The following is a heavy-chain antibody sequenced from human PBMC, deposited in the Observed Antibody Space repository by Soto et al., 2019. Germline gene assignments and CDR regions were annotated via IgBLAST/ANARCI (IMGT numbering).Heavy chain of an antibody. Sequence: SETLSLTCTVSGGSISSSSYYWGWIRQPPGKGLEWIGSIYYSGSTYYNPSLKSRVTISVDTSKNQFSLKLSSVTAADTAVYYCARRILGYVDPWGQGTLVTVS. V-gene: IGHV4-39*01. CDR2: IYYSGST. CDR1: GGSISSSSYY. J-gene: IGHJ5*02. CDR3: ARRILGYVDP. D-gene: IGHD3-22*01.